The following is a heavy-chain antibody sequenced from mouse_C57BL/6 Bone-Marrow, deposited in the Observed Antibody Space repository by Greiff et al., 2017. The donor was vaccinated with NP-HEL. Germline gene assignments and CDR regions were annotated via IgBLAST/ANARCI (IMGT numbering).Heavy chain of an antibody. CDR2: ISSGSSTI. CDR3: ARRVYYSGSSYAMDY. J-gene: IGHJ4*01. D-gene: IGHD1-1*01. Sequence: EVMLVESGGGLVKPGGSLKLSCAASGFTFSDYGMHWVRQAPEKGLEWVAYISSGSSTIYYADTLKGRFTLSRDNAKNTLFLQMTSLRSEDTAMYYCARRVYYSGSSYAMDYWGQGTTVTVSS. V-gene: IGHV5-17*01. CDR1: GFTFSDYG.